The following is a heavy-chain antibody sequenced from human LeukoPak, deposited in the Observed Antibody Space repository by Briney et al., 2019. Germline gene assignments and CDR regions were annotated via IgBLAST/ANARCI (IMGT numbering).Heavy chain of an antibody. CDR2: ISSSSGYI. V-gene: IGHV3-21*04. Sequence: SGGSLRLSCAASGFTFSSYSMNWVRQAPGKGLEWVSSISSSSGYIYYPDSMKGRFTISRDNAKNSLYLQMNSLRAEDTALYYCAKKAVALDYWGQGTLVTVSS. CDR1: GFTFSSYS. CDR3: AKKAVALDY. D-gene: IGHD6-19*01. J-gene: IGHJ4*02.